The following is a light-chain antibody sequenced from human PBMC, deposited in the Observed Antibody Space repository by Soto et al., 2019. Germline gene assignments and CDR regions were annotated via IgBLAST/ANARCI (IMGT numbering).Light chain of an antibody. CDR1: QDISNY. CDR2: TAS. J-gene: IGKJ3*01. Sequence: DIQMTQSPSSLSASVGDRVTITCRASQDISNYLAWYQQKPGKVPELLIYTASTLQSGVPSRFSGSGSGTDFTLTISSLQPEDVATYYRQKFNSAPFTFGPGTKVDIK. V-gene: IGKV1-27*01. CDR3: QKFNSAPFT.